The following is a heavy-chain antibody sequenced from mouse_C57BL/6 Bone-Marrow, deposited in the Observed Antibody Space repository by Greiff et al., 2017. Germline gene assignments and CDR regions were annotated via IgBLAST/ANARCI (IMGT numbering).Heavy chain of an antibody. V-gene: IGHV2-3*01. CDR1: GFSLTSYG. Sequence: QVQLQQSGPGLVAPSQSLSITCTFSGFSLTSYGVSLVRQPPRTGLEWLGVIWGEGSTNYHSALIPRLRISKDNSKCQVFLKLDCLQSDDTATYYCAKLYFCAVDYWGQGTSVTVSS. J-gene: IGHJ4*01. CDR3: AKLYFCAVDY. CDR2: IWGEGST.